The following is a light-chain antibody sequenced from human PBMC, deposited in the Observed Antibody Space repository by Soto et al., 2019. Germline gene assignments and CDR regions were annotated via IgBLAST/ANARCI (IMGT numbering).Light chain of an antibody. Sequence: DIVMTQSPDSLAVSLGERATINCKSSQSVLYSSNNKNYLAWYQQKLGQPPKLLIYWASTRESGVPDRFSGSGSGTDFTLTISSLQAEDVAVYYCQQYHSTPGSFGQGTKLEIK. CDR1: QSVLYSSNNKNY. J-gene: IGKJ2*03. V-gene: IGKV4-1*01. CDR2: WAS. CDR3: QQYHSTPGS.